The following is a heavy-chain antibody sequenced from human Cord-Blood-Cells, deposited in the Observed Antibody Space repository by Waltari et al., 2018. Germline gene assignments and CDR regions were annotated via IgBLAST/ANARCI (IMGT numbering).Heavy chain of an antibody. CDR1: GGSISSSSYY. J-gene: IGHJ3*02. Sequence: QLQLQESGPGLVKPSETLSLTCTVSGGSISSSSYYWGWIRQPPWKGLEWIGGIYYSGRTYYNPSIKSRITISVDTSKNQFSLKLSSVTAADTAVYYGARRGIAAAGDAFDIWGQGTMVTVSS. D-gene: IGHD6-13*01. V-gene: IGHV4-39*01. CDR3: ARRGIAAAGDAFDI. CDR2: IYYSGRT.